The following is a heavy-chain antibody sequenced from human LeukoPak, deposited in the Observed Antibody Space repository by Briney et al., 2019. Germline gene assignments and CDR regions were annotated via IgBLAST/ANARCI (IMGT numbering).Heavy chain of an antibody. V-gene: IGHV4-34*01. CDR2: INHSGRT. CDR3: ARTRYYYNSRSYGAPYYFDY. D-gene: IGHD3-10*01. CDR1: GGSFSGYY. J-gene: IGHJ4*02. Sequence: SETLSLTCAVYGGSFSGYYWSCIRQPPGKGLEWIGEINHSGRTNYNPSLKSRVTISVDTSKNQFSLKLSSVTAADTAVYYCARTRYYYNSRSYGAPYYFDYWGQGTLVTVSS.